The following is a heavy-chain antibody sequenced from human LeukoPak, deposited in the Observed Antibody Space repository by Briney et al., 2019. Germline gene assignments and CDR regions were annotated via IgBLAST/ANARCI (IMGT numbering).Heavy chain of an antibody. CDR1: GGSISSYY. CDR3: AGYITIPPWVNWFDP. D-gene: IGHD3-3*01. Sequence: RPSETLSLTCTVSGGSISSYYWSWIRQPAGKGLEWIGRIYTSGSTNYNPSLKSRVTMSVDTSKNQFSLKLSSVTAADTAVYYCAGYITIPPWVNWFDPWGQGTLVTVSS. J-gene: IGHJ5*02. V-gene: IGHV4-4*07. CDR2: IYTSGST.